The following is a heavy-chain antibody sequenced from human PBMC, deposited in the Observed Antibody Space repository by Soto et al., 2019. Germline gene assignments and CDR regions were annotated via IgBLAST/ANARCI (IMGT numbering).Heavy chain of an antibody. CDR3: AINSGYETNWYFDL. J-gene: IGHJ2*01. CDR1: GGSFSGYY. Sequence: SETLSLTCAVYGGSFSGYYWSWIRQPPGKGLEWIGEINHSGSTNYNPSLKSRVTISVDTSKNQFSLKLSSVTAADTAVYYCAINSGYETNWYFDLWGRGTLVTVSS. V-gene: IGHV4-34*01. CDR2: INHSGST. D-gene: IGHD5-12*01.